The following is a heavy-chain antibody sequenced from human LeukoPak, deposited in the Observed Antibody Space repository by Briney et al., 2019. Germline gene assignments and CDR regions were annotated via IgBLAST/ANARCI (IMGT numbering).Heavy chain of an antibody. V-gene: IGHV1-2*02. D-gene: IGHD5-12*01. CDR3: ASAYSGYDPEGFDY. CDR2: INPNSGGT. Sequence: ASVKVSCKASRYTFTGYYMHWVRQAPGQGLEWMGWINPNSGGTNYAQKFQGRVTMTRDTSISTAYMELSRLRSDDTAVYYCASAYSGYDPEGFDYWGQGTLVTVSS. J-gene: IGHJ4*02. CDR1: RYTFTGYY.